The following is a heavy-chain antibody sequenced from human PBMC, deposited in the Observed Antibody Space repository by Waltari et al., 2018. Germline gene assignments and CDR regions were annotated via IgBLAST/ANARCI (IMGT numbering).Heavy chain of an antibody. CDR1: GGSISSGGSY. CDR2: IYDSGST. D-gene: IGHD5-12*01. J-gene: IGHJ3*02. Sequence: QVQLQESGPGLVKPSQTLSLTCTVSGGSISSGGSYWSWIRQHPGKGLEWIGYIYDSGSTYYNPSLKSRVTISVDTSKNQFSLKLSSVTAADTAVYYCARMDIVATIWYAFDIWGQGTMVTVSS. CDR3: ARMDIVATIWYAFDI. V-gene: IGHV4-31*03.